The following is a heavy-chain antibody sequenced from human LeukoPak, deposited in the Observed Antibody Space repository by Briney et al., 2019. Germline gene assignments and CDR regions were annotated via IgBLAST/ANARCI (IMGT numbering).Heavy chain of an antibody. Sequence: QSGGSLRLSCAASGFTFSNYEMNWVRQAPGKGLEWVSYIGSSGSVIYYADSVEGRFTISRDNAKNSLYLQGNSLRAEDTAVYYCARDWGRGAFFDYWGQGTLVTVSS. CDR1: GFTFSNYE. J-gene: IGHJ4*02. D-gene: IGHD7-27*01. CDR2: IGSSGSVI. V-gene: IGHV3-48*03. CDR3: ARDWGRGAFFDY.